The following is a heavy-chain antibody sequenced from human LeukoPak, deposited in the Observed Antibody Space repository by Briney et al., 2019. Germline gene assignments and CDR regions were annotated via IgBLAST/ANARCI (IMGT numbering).Heavy chain of an antibody. CDR2: IKQDGSEK. J-gene: IGHJ4*02. D-gene: IGHD4-17*01. CDR3: ARITYGDFEGVFDY. V-gene: IGHV3-7*03. Sequence: GGSLRLSCAASGFTFSSYWMSWVRQAPGKGLEWVANIKQDGSEKYYVDSVKGRFTISRDNAKNSLYLQMNSLRAADTAVYYCARITYGDFEGVFDYWGQGTLVTVSS. CDR1: GFTFSSYW.